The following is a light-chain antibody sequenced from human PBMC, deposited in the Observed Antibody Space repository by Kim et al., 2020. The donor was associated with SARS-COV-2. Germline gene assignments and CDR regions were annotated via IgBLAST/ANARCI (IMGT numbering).Light chain of an antibody. Sequence: QSALTQPRSVSGSPGQSVTISCTGTSSDVGGYNYVSCYQQHPGKAPKLMIYDVRKRPSGVPDRFSGSKSGNTASLTISGLQAEDEADYYCCSYAGSYTYVFGTGTKFTVL. V-gene: IGLV2-11*01. CDR1: SSDVGGYNY. J-gene: IGLJ1*01. CDR2: DVR. CDR3: CSYAGSYTYV.